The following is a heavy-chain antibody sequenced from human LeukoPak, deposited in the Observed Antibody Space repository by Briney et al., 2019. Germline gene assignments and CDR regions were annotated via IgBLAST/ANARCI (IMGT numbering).Heavy chain of an antibody. J-gene: IGHJ6*02. Sequence: ASVKVSCKASGYTFTSYYMHWVRQAPGQGLEWMGIINPSGGSTSYAQKFQGRVTITADESTSTAYMELSSLRSEDTAVYYCARHGTGEYYYYGMDVWGQGTTVTVSS. V-gene: IGHV1-46*01. CDR2: INPSGGST. CDR3: ARHGTGEYYYYGMDV. D-gene: IGHD3/OR15-3a*01. CDR1: GYTFTSYY.